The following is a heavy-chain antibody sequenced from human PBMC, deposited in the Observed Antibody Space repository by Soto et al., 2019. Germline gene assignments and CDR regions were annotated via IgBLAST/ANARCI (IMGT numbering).Heavy chain of an antibody. J-gene: IGHJ3*02. CDR3: AGGKGYYDFWSGYYTGPQDAFDI. CDR1: GFTFSSYA. CDR2: ISYDGSNK. D-gene: IGHD3-3*01. V-gene: IGHV3-30-3*01. Sequence: GGSLRLSCAASGFTFSSYAMHWVRQAPGKGLEWVAVISYDGSNKYYADSVKGRFTISRDNSKNTLYLQMNSLRAEDTAVYYCAGGKGYYDFWSGYYTGPQDAFDIWGQGTMVTVSS.